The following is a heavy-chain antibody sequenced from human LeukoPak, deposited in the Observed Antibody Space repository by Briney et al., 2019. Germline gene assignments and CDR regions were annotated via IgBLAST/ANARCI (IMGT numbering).Heavy chain of an antibody. CDR3: ARVDSSGYDAFDI. V-gene: IGHV4-30-2*01. D-gene: IGHD3-22*01. J-gene: IGHJ3*02. CDR1: GGSISSGGYS. CDR2: IYHSGST. Sequence: SETLSLTCAVSGGSISSGGYSWSWIRQPPGKGLEWIGYIYHSGSTYYNPSLKSRVTISVDRSKSQFSLKLSSVTAADTAVYYCARVDSSGYDAFDIWGQGTMVTVSS.